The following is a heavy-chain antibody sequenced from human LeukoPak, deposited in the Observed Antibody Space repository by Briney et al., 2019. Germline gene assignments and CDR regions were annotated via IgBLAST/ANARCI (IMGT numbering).Heavy chain of an antibody. Sequence: PGGSLRLSCAASGFTFNSHGMSWVRQAPGKGLEWVSTISGSGYDTYYADSVKGRFTIYRDNSKNTLSLQMNSLRAEDTAVYYCAKDLLAVAGIQFDYWGQGALVTVSS. D-gene: IGHD6-19*01. CDR2: ISGSGYDT. CDR1: GFTFNSHG. J-gene: IGHJ4*02. CDR3: AKDLLAVAGIQFDY. V-gene: IGHV3-23*01.